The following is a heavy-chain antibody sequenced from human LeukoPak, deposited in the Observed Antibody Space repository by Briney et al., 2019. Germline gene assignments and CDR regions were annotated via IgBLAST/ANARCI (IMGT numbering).Heavy chain of an antibody. CDR1: GWSFSGYY. CDR3: ARTWGYYDSSGYPH. V-gene: IGHV4-34*01. J-gene: IGHJ4*02. Sequence: SDTLYLTCDVYGWSFSGYYWSWVRQPPGKGLEWIGEINHSGGTKYNPSLMNRVTISVDTSKNQFSLKLSCVTAADTAVYYCARTWGYYDSSGYPHWGQGTLVTVSS. D-gene: IGHD3-22*01. CDR2: INHSGGT.